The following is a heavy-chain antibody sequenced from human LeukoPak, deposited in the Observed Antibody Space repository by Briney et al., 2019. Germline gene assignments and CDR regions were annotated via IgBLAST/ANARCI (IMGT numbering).Heavy chain of an antibody. J-gene: IGHJ6*03. D-gene: IGHD5-18*01. V-gene: IGHV4-59*01. Sequence: PSETLSLTCTVSGGSISSYYWSWIRQPPGKGLEWIGYIYHSGSTKYNPSLKSRVTISVDTSKNQFSLKLSSVTAADTAVYYCARADTAMGNYYYYYMDVWGKGTTVTVSS. CDR1: GGSISSYY. CDR3: ARADTAMGNYYYYYMDV. CDR2: IYHSGST.